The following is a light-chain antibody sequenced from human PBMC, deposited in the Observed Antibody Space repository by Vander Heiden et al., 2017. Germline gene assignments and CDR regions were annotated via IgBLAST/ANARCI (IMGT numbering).Light chain of an antibody. CDR3: QQYNSYSPYT. CDR1: QSVNKY. CDR2: EVS. Sequence: DIRLTQPPSSLAAAVGDSVTITCRASQSVNKYLAWYQHKPGKAPQLLIYEVSTLESGVPSRFSGSGSGTEFTLTISSLQPDDFATYYCQQYNSYSPYTFGQGTKLEIK. J-gene: IGKJ2*01. V-gene: IGKV1-5*03.